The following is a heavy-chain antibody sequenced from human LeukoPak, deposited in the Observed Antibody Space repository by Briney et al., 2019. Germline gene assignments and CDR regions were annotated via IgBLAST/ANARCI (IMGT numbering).Heavy chain of an antibody. V-gene: IGHV3-7*03. CDR2: IKQDGSEK. CDR3: AKLVSSGYYPGY. J-gene: IGHJ4*02. D-gene: IGHD3-22*01. Sequence: PGGSLRLSCAASGFTFSNAWMSWVRQAPGKGLEWVANIKQDGSEKFYVDSVKGRFTISRDNSKNTLYLQMNSLRAEDTAVYYCAKLVSSGYYPGYWGQGTLATVSS. CDR1: GFTFSNAW.